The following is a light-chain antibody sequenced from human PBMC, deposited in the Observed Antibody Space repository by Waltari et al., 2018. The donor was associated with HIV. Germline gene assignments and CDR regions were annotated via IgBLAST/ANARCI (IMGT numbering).Light chain of an antibody. CDR1: KIGSKS. Sequence: SYVLTQPPSVSLAPGQAARVTCGGNKIGSKSVHWYQEKAGQAPVLVVYNGSDRPSGVPERFSGSRSWNTATLTISGVEAGDEADYDCHGWDRSSDHHVFGTGTKVTVL. J-gene: IGLJ1*01. CDR3: HGWDRSSDHHV. V-gene: IGLV3-21*02. CDR2: NGS.